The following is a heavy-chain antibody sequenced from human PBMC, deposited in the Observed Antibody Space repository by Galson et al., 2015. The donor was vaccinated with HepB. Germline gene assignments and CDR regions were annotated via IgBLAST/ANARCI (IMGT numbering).Heavy chain of an antibody. J-gene: IGHJ4*02. Sequence: LTCTVSGGSISSYYWSWIRQPPGKGLEWIGYIYYSGSTNYNPSLKSRVTISVDTSKNQFSLKLSSVTAADTAVYYCARRGWAAAWALDYWGQGTLVTVSS. D-gene: IGHD6-13*01. CDR2: IYYSGST. CDR3: ARRGWAAAWALDY. V-gene: IGHV4-59*01. CDR1: GGSISSYY.